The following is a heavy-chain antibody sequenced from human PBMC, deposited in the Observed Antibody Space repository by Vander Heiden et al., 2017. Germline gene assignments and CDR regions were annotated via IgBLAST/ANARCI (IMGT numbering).Heavy chain of an antibody. J-gene: IGHJ5*02. D-gene: IGHD2-15*01. V-gene: IGHV3-30*09. Sequence: QVQLVESGGGVVQPGRSLSLSCAASGFTFNNYALHWVRQAPGKGLGWVAAISFDGTDKYYGDSVKGRFAISRDNSKNTLILQMNGLRAEDTALYYCVRGVAVAPQWFDPWGRGTLVTVSS. CDR1: GFTFNNYA. CDR2: ISFDGTDK. CDR3: VRGVAVAPQWFDP.